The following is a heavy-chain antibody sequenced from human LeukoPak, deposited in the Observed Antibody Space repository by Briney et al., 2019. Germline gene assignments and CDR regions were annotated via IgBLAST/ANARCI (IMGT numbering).Heavy chain of an antibody. J-gene: IGHJ1*01. V-gene: IGHV4-30-4*01. CDR3: ASYCSSSSCYGYFQH. D-gene: IGHD2-2*01. Sequence: PSETLSLTCTVSAASVSSGDYYWSWIRQSPGKALEWVGYISRSGTTHYNPSLKSRTTLSVDTSKNQFTLHLSSVTAADTAIYYCASYCSSSSCYGYFQHWGQGALVTAS. CDR2: ISRSGTT. CDR1: AASVSSGDYY.